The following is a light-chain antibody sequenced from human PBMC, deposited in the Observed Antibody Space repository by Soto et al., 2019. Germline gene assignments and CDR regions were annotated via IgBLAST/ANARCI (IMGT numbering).Light chain of an antibody. J-gene: IGKJ1*01. CDR2: AAS. CDR1: QDISSY. Sequence: DIPLTQSPSFLSASVGDRVTITCRASQDISSYLAWYQQKPGKAPKLLIYAASTLQSGVPSRFSGSGSGTEFTLTISSLQPEDFATYYCQQLNSYPLTFGQGTKVEIK. CDR3: QQLNSYPLT. V-gene: IGKV1-9*01.